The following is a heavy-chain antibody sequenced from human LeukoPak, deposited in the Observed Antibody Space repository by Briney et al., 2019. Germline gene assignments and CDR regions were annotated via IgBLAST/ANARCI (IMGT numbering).Heavy chain of an antibody. J-gene: IGHJ4*02. CDR3: ARDPPAAAGMVVDLFDY. D-gene: IGHD6-13*01. Sequence: GGSLRLSCAASRFTFSNYWMSWVRQAPGKGLEWVASIDQDGSDKFSVDSVKGRFTISRDNARNSMYLQMNSLRAEDTAVYYCARDPPAAAGMVVDLFDYWGQGTLVTVSS. CDR2: IDQDGSDK. CDR1: RFTFSNYW. V-gene: IGHV3-7*01.